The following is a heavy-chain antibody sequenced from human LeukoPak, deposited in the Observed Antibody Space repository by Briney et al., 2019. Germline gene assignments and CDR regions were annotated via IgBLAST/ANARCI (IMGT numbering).Heavy chain of an antibody. CDR3: AKEDRWLVMVLRYYYGMDV. CDR1: GFTFSSYG. V-gene: IGHV3-30*18. Sequence: GGSLRFSCAASGFTFSSYGMHWVRQAPGKGLEWVAVISYDGSNKYYADSVKGRFTISRDNSKNTLYLQMNSLRAEDTAVYYCAKEDRWLVMVLRYYYGMDVWGQGTTVTVS. D-gene: IGHD6-19*01. CDR2: ISYDGSNK. J-gene: IGHJ6*02.